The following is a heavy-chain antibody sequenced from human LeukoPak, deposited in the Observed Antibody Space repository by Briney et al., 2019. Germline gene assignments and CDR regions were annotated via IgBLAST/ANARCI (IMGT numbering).Heavy chain of an antibody. Sequence: SETLSLTCTVSGASISSSNWWTWVRQPPGEALEWIGEIYHAGSTKYNPSLKSRLTISVDKSNNSFSLSLTSVTAADTAFYYCARAAAVTGQFEFWGQGTLVTVSS. CDR1: GASISSSNW. CDR3: ARAAAVTGQFEF. V-gene: IGHV4-4*02. D-gene: IGHD6-19*01. J-gene: IGHJ4*02. CDR2: IYHAGST.